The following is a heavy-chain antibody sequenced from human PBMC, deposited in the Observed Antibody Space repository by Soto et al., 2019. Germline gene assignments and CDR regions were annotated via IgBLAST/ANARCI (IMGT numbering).Heavy chain of an antibody. J-gene: IGHJ4*02. CDR3: AHSDIWSGQENQSFDY. Sequence: QITLKESGPTLVKPTQTLTLTCTFSGFSLSTSGVGVGWIRQPPGKALEWLALIYWDDDKRYSPSLKSRLTITKDTSKNQVVLTMTKIDAVDTATYYCAHSDIWSGQENQSFDYWGQGTLVTVSS. D-gene: IGHD3-3*01. V-gene: IGHV2-5*02. CDR2: IYWDDDK. CDR1: GFSLSTSGVG.